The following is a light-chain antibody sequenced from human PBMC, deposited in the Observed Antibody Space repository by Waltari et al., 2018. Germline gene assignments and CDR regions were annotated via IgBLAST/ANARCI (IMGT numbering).Light chain of an antibody. CDR1: QSIGSN. Sequence: EIVMTQSPATLSVSPGESATLSCRASQSIGSNLAWYQQKPGQAPRLLIYDATTRDTGIAARFSGSGSGTEFTLTISSLQSEDFAVYFCQQYRDWPRTFGHGTKVETK. V-gene: IGKV3-15*01. CDR2: DAT. CDR3: QQYRDWPRT. J-gene: IGKJ1*01.